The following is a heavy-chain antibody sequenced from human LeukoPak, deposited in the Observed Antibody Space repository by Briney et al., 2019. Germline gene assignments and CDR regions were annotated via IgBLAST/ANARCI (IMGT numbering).Heavy chain of an antibody. CDR3: ARAAAVTGQFES. CDR1: GGSISSSNW. V-gene: IGHV4-4*02. Sequence: SGTLSLTCTVSGGSISSSNWWTWVRQPPGEALEWIGEIYHAGSTKYNPSLKSRLTISVDKSNNSFSLSLTSVTAADTAFYYCARAAAVTGQFESWGQGTLVTVSS. D-gene: IGHD6-19*01. CDR2: IYHAGST. J-gene: IGHJ4*02.